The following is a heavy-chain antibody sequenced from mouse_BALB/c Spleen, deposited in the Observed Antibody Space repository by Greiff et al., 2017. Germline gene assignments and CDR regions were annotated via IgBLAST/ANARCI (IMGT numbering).Heavy chain of an antibody. Sequence: QVQLKQSGPGLVAPSQSLSFTCTVSGFSLTGYGVNWVRQPPGKGLEWLGMIWGDGSTDYNSALKSRLSISKDNSKSQVFLKMNSLQTDDTARYYCARGPLSQYYFDYWGQGTTLTVSS. CDR2: IWGDGST. CDR1: GFSLTGYG. J-gene: IGHJ2*01. V-gene: IGHV2-6-7*01. CDR3: ARGPLSQYYFDY.